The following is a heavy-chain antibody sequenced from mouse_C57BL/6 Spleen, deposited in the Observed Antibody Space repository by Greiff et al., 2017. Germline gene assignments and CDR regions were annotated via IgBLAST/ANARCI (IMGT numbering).Heavy chain of an antibody. J-gene: IGHJ3*01. CDR1: GFTFSSYA. Sequence: EVQGVESGGGLVKPGGSLKLSCAASGFTFSSYAMSWVRQTPETRLEWGATISDGGSYTYYPANVKGRFTISRGNAKNNLYLQVSHLKSEDTAMYYCARDLLITSFAYWGQGTLVTVSA. D-gene: IGHD1-1*01. V-gene: IGHV5-4*01. CDR2: ISDGGSYT. CDR3: ARDLLITSFAY.